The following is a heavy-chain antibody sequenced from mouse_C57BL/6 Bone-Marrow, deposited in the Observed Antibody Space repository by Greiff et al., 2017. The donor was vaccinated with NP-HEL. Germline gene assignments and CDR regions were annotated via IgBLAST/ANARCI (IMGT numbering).Heavy chain of an antibody. J-gene: IGHJ2*01. Sequence: VQLQQPGTELVKPGASVKLSCKASGYTFTSYWMHWVKQRSGQGLEWIGNINPSNGGTNYNEKFKSKATLTVDKSSSTAYMQRSSLTSEDSAVYDCAEGITTVVALDYWGKGTTLTVSS. CDR1: GYTFTSYW. V-gene: IGHV1-53*01. CDR3: AEGITTVVALDY. CDR2: INPSNGGT. D-gene: IGHD1-1*01.